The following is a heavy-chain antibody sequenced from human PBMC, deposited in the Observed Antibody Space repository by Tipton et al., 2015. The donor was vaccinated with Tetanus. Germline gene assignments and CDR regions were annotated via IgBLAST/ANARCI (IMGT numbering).Heavy chain of an antibody. CDR1: GMTLSYFA. V-gene: IGHV4-34*01. CDR3: ASLPKHWLAPRGAP. CDR2: INHRGGT. J-gene: IGHJ5*02. Sequence: SLRLSCAASGMTLSYFAMSWVRQAPGKGLEWIGEINHRGGTMYNPSLKSRVTISGDTSKNQFSLNLTSVTAADTAVYYCASLPKHWLAPRGAPWGQGTLVTVSS. D-gene: IGHD6-19*01.